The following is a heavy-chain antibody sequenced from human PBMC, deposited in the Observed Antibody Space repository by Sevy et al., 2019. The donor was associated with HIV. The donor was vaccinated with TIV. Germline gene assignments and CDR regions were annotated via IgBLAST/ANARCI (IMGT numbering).Heavy chain of an antibody. Sequence: SETLSLTCTVSGGSISSGDYYWSWIRQPPGKGLEWIGYIYYSGSTYYNPSLKSRVTISVDTSKNQFSLKLRSVTAADTDGYYCARYLVPYYDCWTCSFGVYYYYGMDVWGQGTTVTVSS. CDR1: GGSISSGDYY. D-gene: IGHD3-3*01. V-gene: IGHV4-30-4*01. CDR3: ARYLVPYYDCWTCSFGVYYYYGMDV. CDR2: IYYSGST. J-gene: IGHJ6*02.